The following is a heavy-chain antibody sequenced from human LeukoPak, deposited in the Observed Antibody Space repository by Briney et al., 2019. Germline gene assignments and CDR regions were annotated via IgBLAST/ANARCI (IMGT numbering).Heavy chain of an antibody. Sequence: GGSLRLSCAASGFTFSSYGMNWVRQAPGKGLEGVASIRSDGSDKKYADSVKGQFTISRDNSKSTLNLQMNSLRPEDTAVYYCAKSQVTGWYDFDYWGQGTLVIVSS. V-gene: IGHV3-30*02. CDR3: AKSQVTGWYDFDY. D-gene: IGHD6-19*01. J-gene: IGHJ4*02. CDR2: IRSDGSDK. CDR1: GFTFSSYG.